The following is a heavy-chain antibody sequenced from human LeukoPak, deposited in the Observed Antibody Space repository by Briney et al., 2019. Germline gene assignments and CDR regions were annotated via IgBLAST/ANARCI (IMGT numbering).Heavy chain of an antibody. V-gene: IGHV1-69*13. J-gene: IGHJ6*02. CDR2: IIPIFGTA. CDR3: ASAAGYYYGMDV. CDR1: GGTFISYA. D-gene: IGHD6-25*01. Sequence: ASVKVSCKASGGTFISYAISWVRQAPGQGLEWMGGIIPIFGTANYAQKFQGRVTITADESTSTAYMELSSLRSEDTAVYYCASAAGYYYGMDVWGQGTTVTVSS.